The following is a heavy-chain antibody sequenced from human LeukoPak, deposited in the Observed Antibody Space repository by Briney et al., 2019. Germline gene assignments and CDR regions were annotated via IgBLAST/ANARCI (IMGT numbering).Heavy chain of an antibody. CDR1: GFTFSSYG. Sequence: PGGSLRLSCAASGFTFSSYGMNWVRQAPGKGLEWVSAISGSGGSTYYADSVKGRFTISRDNSKNTLYLQMNSLRAEDTAVYYCAKDVGYYDSSGFDYWGQGTLVTVSS. CDR3: AKDVGYYDSSGFDY. J-gene: IGHJ4*02. D-gene: IGHD3-22*01. CDR2: ISGSGGST. V-gene: IGHV3-23*01.